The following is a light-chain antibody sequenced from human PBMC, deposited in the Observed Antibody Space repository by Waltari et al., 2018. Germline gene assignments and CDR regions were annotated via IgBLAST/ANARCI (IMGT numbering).Light chain of an antibody. CDR3: AAWDDSLNGWV. J-gene: IGLJ3*02. CDR1: SSNIGSNT. Sequence: QSVLTQPPSASGTPGQRVTISCSGSSSNIGSNTVNWYQQLPGTAPKLLIYSNNQRPPGVPDRCSGSKSGTSASLASGGRQSEDEADYYCAAWDDSLNGWVFGGGTKLTVL. CDR2: SNN. V-gene: IGLV1-44*01.